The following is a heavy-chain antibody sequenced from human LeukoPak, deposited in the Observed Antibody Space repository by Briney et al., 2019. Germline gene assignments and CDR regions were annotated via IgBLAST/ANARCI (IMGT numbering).Heavy chain of an antibody. V-gene: IGHV1-18*01. D-gene: IGHD3-22*01. Sequence: GASVKVSCKASGYTFTSYGISWVRQAPGQGLEWMGWISAYNGNTHYAHKLQGRVTMTTDTSTSTAYMELRSLKSDDTAVYYCASLKNYYDSSGYLVTDAFDIWGQGTMVTVSS. CDR3: ASLKNYYDSSGYLVTDAFDI. CDR1: GYTFTSYG. CDR2: ISAYNGNT. J-gene: IGHJ3*02.